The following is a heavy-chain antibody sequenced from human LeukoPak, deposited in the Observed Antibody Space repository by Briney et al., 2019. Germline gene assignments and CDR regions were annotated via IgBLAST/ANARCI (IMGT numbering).Heavy chain of an antibody. CDR2: ISYDGSNK. J-gene: IGHJ4*02. CDR1: GFTFSSYA. V-gene: IGHV3-30*01. D-gene: IGHD2-2*01. CDR3: ARVRVPAASDY. Sequence: GSLRLSCAASGFTFSSYAMHWVRQAPGKGLEWVAVISYDGSNKYYADSVKGRFTISRDNSKNTLYLQMNSLSAEDTAVYYCARVRVPAASDYWGQGTLVTVSS.